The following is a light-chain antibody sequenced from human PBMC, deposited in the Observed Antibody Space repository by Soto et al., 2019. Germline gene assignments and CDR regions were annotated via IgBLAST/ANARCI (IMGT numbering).Light chain of an antibody. CDR1: SSDVGGYNY. V-gene: IGLV2-11*01. CDR2: DVS. J-gene: IGLJ1*01. CDR3: CSFADNYIYV. Sequence: QSVLTQPRSVSGYPGQSVTISCTGTSSDVGGYNYVSWYLQHPGTAPKVMIYDVSKRLSGVPDRFSGSKSGNTASLTISGLQSEDEADYYCCSFADNYIYVFGTGTKVTLL.